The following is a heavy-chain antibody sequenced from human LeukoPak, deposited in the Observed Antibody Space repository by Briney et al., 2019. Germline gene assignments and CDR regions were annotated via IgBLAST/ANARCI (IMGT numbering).Heavy chain of an antibody. V-gene: IGHV3-74*03. CDR3: ARDQRVTGRPDIDY. Sequence: GGSLRLSCAASRFTFRNHWMHWVRQTPGKGLVWVSRISSEGSSTTYADSVKGRFTISRDNAKNTLYLQMNNLRAEDTAMYYCARDQRVTGRPDIDYWGQGTLVIVSS. CDR1: RFTFRNHW. J-gene: IGHJ4*02. D-gene: IGHD6-6*01. CDR2: ISSEGSST.